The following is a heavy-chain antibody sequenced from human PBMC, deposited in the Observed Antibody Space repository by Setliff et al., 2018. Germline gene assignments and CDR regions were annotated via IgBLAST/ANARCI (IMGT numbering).Heavy chain of an antibody. J-gene: IGHJ4*02. CDR1: GFTFSSYA. CDR2: ISYDASNK. D-gene: IGHD2-15*01. Sequence: GGSLRLSCAASGFTFSSYAMHWVRQAPGKGLEWVAVISYDASNKYYPDSLKGRFTISRDNSKNTLYLQMNSLRPEDTALYYCAKVRALTYCRGDSCYCFDYWGQGTLVTVSS. V-gene: IGHV3-30*01. CDR3: AKVRALTYCRGDSCYCFDY.